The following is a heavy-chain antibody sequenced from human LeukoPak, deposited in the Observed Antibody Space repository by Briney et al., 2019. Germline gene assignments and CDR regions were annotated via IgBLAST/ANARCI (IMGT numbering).Heavy chain of an antibody. Sequence: ASVKVSCKASGYTFTTYYMHWMRQAPGQGPEWMGIINPRGGSTDYSQKFQGRITMTSDTSTSTVYMELSSLRSDDTAVYFCARVGSAAATADYWGQGTLVTVSS. CDR1: GYTFTTYY. CDR2: INPRGGST. V-gene: IGHV1-46*01. CDR3: ARVGSAAATADY. D-gene: IGHD6-25*01. J-gene: IGHJ4*02.